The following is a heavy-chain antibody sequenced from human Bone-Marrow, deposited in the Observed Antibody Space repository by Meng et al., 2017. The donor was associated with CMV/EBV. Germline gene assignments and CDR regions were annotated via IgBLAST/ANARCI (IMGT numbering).Heavy chain of an antibody. J-gene: IGHJ4*03. CDR2: IYSGGST. V-gene: IGHV3-66*02. D-gene: IGHD2-2*01. CDR3: ARVGAPAAIDY. CDR1: GFTVSSNF. Sequence: GESLKISCAASGFTVSSNFMTWVRQAPGKGLEWVSLIYSGGSTYYADSVKGRFTISRDNSKNTLYLQMNSLRTEDTAVYYCARVGAPAAIDYWGQGTVVTVSS.